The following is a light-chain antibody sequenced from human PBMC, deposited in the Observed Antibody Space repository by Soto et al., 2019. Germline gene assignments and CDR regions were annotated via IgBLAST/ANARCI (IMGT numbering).Light chain of an antibody. CDR3: AAWDDSLSGWV. CDR2: SNN. CDR1: SSNIGSNY. Sequence: QSVLTQPPSASGTPGQRVTISCSGSSSNIGSNYVYWYQQLPGTAPKLLIYSNNQRPSGVPDRFSGSKSGTSASLAISGLLSEDEADYYCAAWDDSLSGWVFGGGTKLTVL. J-gene: IGLJ3*02. V-gene: IGLV1-47*02.